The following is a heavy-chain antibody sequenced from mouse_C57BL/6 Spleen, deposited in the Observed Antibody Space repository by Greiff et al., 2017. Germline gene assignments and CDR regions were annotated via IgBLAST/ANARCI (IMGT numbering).Heavy chain of an antibody. V-gene: IGHV5-12*01. CDR2: ISNGGGST. J-gene: IGHJ4*01. CDR1: GFTFSDYY. CDR3: ARAYYSNYEAMDY. Sequence: EVHLVESGGGLVQPGGSLKLSCAASGFTFSDYYMYWVRQTPEKRLEWVAYISNGGGSTYYPDTVKGRFTISRDNAKNTLYLQMSRLKSEDTAMYYCARAYYSNYEAMDYCGQGTSVTVSS. D-gene: IGHD2-5*01.